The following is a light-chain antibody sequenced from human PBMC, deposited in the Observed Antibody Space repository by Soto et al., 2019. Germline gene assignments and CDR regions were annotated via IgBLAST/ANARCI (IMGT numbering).Light chain of an antibody. Sequence: DIPMTQSPSSLSASVGDRVTITCRASQSISTYLNWYQQKPGKAPKVLIYAASSLQSGVPSRFSGSGSGTDFTLTISSLQPEDFATYYCQQSFRTRWTFGQGTKVEIK. CDR2: AAS. CDR3: QQSFRTRWT. CDR1: QSISTY. V-gene: IGKV1-39*01. J-gene: IGKJ1*01.